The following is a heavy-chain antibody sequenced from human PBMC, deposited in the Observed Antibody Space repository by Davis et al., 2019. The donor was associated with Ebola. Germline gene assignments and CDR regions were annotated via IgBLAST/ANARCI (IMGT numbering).Heavy chain of an antibody. D-gene: IGHD3-9*01. CDR2: ISYSGGST. V-gene: IGHV3-23*01. Sequence: ESLKISCAASGFTFTTYALSWVRQAPGQGLEWVSTISYSGGSTYYADSVKGRFTITRDNSKNTLNLQMNSLTAEDTAVYYCAKGGYFDSLEIDSWGQGTLVTVSS. CDR1: GFTFTTYA. CDR3: AKGGYFDSLEIDS. J-gene: IGHJ4*02.